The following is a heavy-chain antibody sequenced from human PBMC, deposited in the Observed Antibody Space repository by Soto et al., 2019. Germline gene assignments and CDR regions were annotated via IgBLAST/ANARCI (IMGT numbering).Heavy chain of an antibody. CDR3: AHNRVSDSLDY. Sequence: QITLKESGPTLVKPTQTLTLTCTFSGFSLSTSGVGVGWIRQPPGQALERLALIYWDDDKRYSPSRKSRLTITKDTSKNQVVLTMTNIDPVDTATYYCAHNRVSDSLDYWGQGTLVTVSS. V-gene: IGHV2-5*02. CDR1: GFSLSTSGVG. J-gene: IGHJ4*02. CDR2: IYWDDDK. D-gene: IGHD3-22*01.